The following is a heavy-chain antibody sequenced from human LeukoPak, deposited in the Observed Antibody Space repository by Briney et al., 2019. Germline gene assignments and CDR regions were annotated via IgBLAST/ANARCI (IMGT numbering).Heavy chain of an antibody. J-gene: IGHJ2*01. D-gene: IGHD3-16*01. Sequence: PGGSLRLSCAASGFTFSSYNMNWVRQAPGKGLEWVSYISSSGSTIYYADSVKGRFTLSRDNSINTLYLEMNSLRDEDTAVYYCARETTWGNWYFDLWGRGTLVTVSS. CDR2: ISSSGSTI. CDR3: ARETTWGNWYFDL. V-gene: IGHV3-48*02. CDR1: GFTFSSYN.